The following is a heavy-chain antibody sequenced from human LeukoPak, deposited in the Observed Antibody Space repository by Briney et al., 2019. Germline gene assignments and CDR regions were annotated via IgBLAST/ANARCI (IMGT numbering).Heavy chain of an antibody. CDR1: GFTLSSYG. J-gene: IGHJ4*02. V-gene: IGHV3-30*03. Sequence: GGSLRLSCAASGFTLSSYGMHWVRQAPGKGLEWVAVISYDGINKYYADSVKGRFTISRDNAKNSLYLQMNSLRAEDTAVYYCASGQDPSYVEYWGQGTLVPVSS. CDR2: ISYDGINK. CDR3: ASGQDPSYVEY.